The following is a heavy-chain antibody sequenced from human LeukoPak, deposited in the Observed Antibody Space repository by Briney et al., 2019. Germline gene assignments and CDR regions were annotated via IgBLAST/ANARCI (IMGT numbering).Heavy chain of an antibody. CDR2: IYPGDSDT. V-gene: IGHV5-51*01. D-gene: IGHD2-2*02. Sequence: GESLKISCKGSGYSFTSYWIGWVRQMPGKGLEWMGIIYPGDSDTRYSPPFQGQVTISADKSISTAYLQWSSLKASDTAMYYCARLGSGVVVPAAIKYNWFDPWGQGTLVTVSS. CDR3: ARLGSGVVVPAAIKYNWFDP. CDR1: GYSFTSYW. J-gene: IGHJ5*02.